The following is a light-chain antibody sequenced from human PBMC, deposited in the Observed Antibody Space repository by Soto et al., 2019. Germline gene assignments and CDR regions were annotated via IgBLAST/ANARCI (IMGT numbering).Light chain of an antibody. J-gene: IGLJ1*01. CDR3: SLYTSDNTYV. V-gene: IGLV2-18*01. Sequence: QSVLTQPPALSGSPGQSVTISCTGSRIDLFSYNRVSWYQQSPGSAPKLLIYQVRNRPSGVPDRFSGSKSGNTASLTISGLQTADEANYFCSLYTSDNTYVFGAGTTATVV. CDR2: QVR. CDR1: RIDLFSYNR.